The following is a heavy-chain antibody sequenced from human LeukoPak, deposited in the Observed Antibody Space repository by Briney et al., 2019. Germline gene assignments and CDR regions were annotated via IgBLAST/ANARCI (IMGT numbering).Heavy chain of an antibody. Sequence: GGSLRLSCAASGFTFSSYSMNWVRQAPGKGLEWVSSISSSSSYIYYADSVKGRFTISRDNAKNSLYLQMNSLRAEDTAVYYCARGLKVTQYDAFDIWGQGTMVTVSS. J-gene: IGHJ3*02. V-gene: IGHV3-21*01. CDR2: ISSSSSYI. CDR1: GFTFSSYS. CDR3: ARGLKVTQYDAFDI. D-gene: IGHD2-21*02.